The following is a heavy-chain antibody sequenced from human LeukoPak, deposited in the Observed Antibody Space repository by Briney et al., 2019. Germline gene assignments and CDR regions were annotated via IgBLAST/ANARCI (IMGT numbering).Heavy chain of an antibody. J-gene: IGHJ4*02. CDR3: TTYSSRWYFFDD. V-gene: IGHV3-15*01. D-gene: IGHD6-13*01. CDR1: GFAFSNAW. CDR2: IKSKTDGGTT. Sequence: GGSLRLSCAASGFAFSNAWMSWVRQAPGKGLEWVGRIKSKTDGGTTEYAAPVKGRFTMSRDDSKNTLYLQMNSLKSDDTAIYYCTTYSSRWYFFDDWGQGTLVTVTS.